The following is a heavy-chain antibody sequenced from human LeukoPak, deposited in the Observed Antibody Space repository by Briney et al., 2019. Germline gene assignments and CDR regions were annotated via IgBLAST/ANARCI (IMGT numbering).Heavy chain of an antibody. CDR3: ARDRIAVAGIDYYYYYMDV. Sequence: SQTLSLTCAISGDSVSSNSAAWNWIRQSPSRGLEWLGRTYYRSKWYNDYAVSVKSRITINPDTSKNQFSLQLNSVTPEDTAVYYCARDRIAVAGIDYYYYYMDVWGKGTTVTVSS. CDR2: TYYRSKWYN. D-gene: IGHD6-19*01. CDR1: GDSVSSNSAA. V-gene: IGHV6-1*01. J-gene: IGHJ6*03.